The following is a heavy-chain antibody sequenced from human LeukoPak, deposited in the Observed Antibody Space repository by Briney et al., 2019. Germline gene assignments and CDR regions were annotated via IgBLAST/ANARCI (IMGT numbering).Heavy chain of an antibody. CDR1: GFTFSDYY. Sequence: GGSLRLSCAASGFTFSDYYMSWIRQAPGKGLEWVSVIYSGGSTYYADSVKGRFTISRDNSKNTLYLQMNSLRAEDTAVYYCARDISNPGYYYYYMDVWGKGTTVTVSS. CDR3: ARDISNPGYYYYYMDV. CDR2: IYSGGST. D-gene: IGHD2-15*01. V-gene: IGHV3-66*02. J-gene: IGHJ6*03.